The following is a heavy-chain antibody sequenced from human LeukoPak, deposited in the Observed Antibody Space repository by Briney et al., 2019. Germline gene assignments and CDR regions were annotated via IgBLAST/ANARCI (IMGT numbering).Heavy chain of an antibody. Sequence: SQTLSLTCTVSGGSISSGDYYWSWIRQPPGKGLEWIGYIYYSGSTYYNPSLKSRVTISVDTSKNQFSLKLSSVTAADTAVYYCARVRVRWLCPDYWGPGTLVTVSS. J-gene: IGHJ4*02. CDR2: IYYSGST. CDR3: ARVRVRWLCPDY. D-gene: IGHD3-22*01. CDR1: GGSISSGDYY. V-gene: IGHV4-30-4*01.